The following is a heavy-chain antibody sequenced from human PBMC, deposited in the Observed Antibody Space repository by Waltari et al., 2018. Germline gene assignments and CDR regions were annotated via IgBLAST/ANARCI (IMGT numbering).Heavy chain of an antibody. V-gene: IGHV3-48*04. CDR1: GFPFSTYS. D-gene: IGHD6-13*01. CDR3: ARPVAAAGNYGMDV. Sequence: EVQLVESGGNLVQPGGSLRLSCIASGFPFSTYSMNWVRQAPGKGLEWISYITGSSRTIYYTDAVKGRFTVSRDNAKNSLFLQMSGLRVEDTAVYYCARPVAAAGNYGMDVWGQGTTVTVSS. J-gene: IGHJ6*02. CDR2: ITGSSRTI.